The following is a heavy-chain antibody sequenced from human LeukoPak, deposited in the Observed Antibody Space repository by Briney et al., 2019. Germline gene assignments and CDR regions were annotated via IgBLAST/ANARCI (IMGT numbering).Heavy chain of an antibody. CDR3: ARDLGNPGYDSSGDGAFDI. D-gene: IGHD3-22*01. J-gene: IGHJ3*02. CDR2: IKQDGSEK. CDR1: GFTFSNYW. V-gene: IGHV3-7*01. Sequence: GGSLRLSCAASGFTFSNYWLTWVRQAPGQGLEWVANIKQDGSEKHYVDSVKGRFTISRDNAKNSLYLQMNSLRAEDTAVYYCARDLGNPGYDSSGDGAFDIWGQGTMVTVSS.